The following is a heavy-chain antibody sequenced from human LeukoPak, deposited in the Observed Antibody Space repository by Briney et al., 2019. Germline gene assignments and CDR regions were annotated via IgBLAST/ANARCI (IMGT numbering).Heavy chain of an antibody. CDR1: GFTISSYS. Sequence: GGSLRLSCAASGFTISSYSMNWVRQAPGKGLEWVSSVSSSSSYIYYADSVKGRFTISRDNAKNSLYLQMNSLRAEDTAVYYCARAYDILTGYRYYGMDVWGQRTTVTVSS. CDR2: VSSSSSYI. D-gene: IGHD3-9*01. J-gene: IGHJ6*02. CDR3: ARAYDILTGYRYYGMDV. V-gene: IGHV3-21*01.